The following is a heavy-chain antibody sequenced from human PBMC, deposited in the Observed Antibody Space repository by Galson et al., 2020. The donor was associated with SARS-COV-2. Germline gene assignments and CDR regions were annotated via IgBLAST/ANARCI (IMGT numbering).Heavy chain of an antibody. Sequence: GESLKISCAGSGFSFGDYEMNWVRHGPGKGLEWISFISGSGTNVYYADSVKGRFTISRDNAKNSLYLQMTSLRAEDTAIYYCASPYLAAASFFGAFDIWGLGTMVTVSS. CDR2: ISGSGTNV. D-gene: IGHD2-15*01. CDR1: GFSFGDYE. J-gene: IGHJ3*02. V-gene: IGHV3-48*03. CDR3: ASPYLAAASFFGAFDI.